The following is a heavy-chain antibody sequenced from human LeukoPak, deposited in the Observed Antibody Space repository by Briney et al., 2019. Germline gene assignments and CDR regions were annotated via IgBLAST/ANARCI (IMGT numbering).Heavy chain of an antibody. D-gene: IGHD1-20*01. J-gene: IGHJ4*02. V-gene: IGHV3-23*01. CDR3: AKGSNWNDVPTNFDY. CDR1: GFTFSSYA. Sequence: QPGGSLRLSCAASGFTFSSYAMSWVRQAPGKGLEWASAISGSGGSTYYADSVKGRFTISRDNSKNTLYLQMNSLRAEDTAVYYCAKGSNWNDVPTNFDYWGQGTLVTVSS. CDR2: ISGSGGST.